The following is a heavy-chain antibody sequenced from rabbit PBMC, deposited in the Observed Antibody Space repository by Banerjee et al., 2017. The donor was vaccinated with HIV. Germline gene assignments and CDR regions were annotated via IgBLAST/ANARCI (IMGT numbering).Heavy chain of an antibody. CDR1: GFIFSDNYA. Sequence: QSLEESGGDLVKPGGTLTLSCKASGFIFSDNYAMCWVRQAPGKGLEWIACMGTSSGNTYYANWAKGRFTISKTSSTTVTLQMTSLTAADTATYFCARDRDGDAGYGSLALWGQGTLVTVS. J-gene: IGHJ4*01. D-gene: IGHD7-1*01. CDR2: MGTSSGNT. V-gene: IGHV1S40*01. CDR3: ARDRDGDAGYGSLAL.